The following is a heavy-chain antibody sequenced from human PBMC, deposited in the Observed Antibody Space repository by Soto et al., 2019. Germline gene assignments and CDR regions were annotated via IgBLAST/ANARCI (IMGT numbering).Heavy chain of an antibody. CDR2: IGDSGATT. D-gene: IGHD4-17*01. Sequence: PGGSLRLSCAASAFTFRNYAMSWVRQAPGKGLEWVSAIGDSGATTYYADSVKGRFTISRDNSKNTLYLQMNNLRAEDTAVYYCARADDGGNFRYWGQGALVTVSS. CDR1: AFTFRNYA. CDR3: ARADDGGNFRY. J-gene: IGHJ4*02. V-gene: IGHV3-23*01.